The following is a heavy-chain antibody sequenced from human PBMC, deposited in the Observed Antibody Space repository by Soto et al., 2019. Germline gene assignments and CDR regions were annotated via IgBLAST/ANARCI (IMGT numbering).Heavy chain of an antibody. V-gene: IGHV3-23*01. CDR1: GFTFSRYA. CDR2: ISASGTDT. CDR3: AREGLTIITAQDGTPFH. J-gene: IGHJ4*02. D-gene: IGHD3-16*01. Sequence: GSLRLSCAASGFTFSRYAMSWVRQAPGKGLEWVSGISASGTDTNYADSVKGRFTFSRDNSKNMLYLQMNSLRAEDTAVYYCAREGLTIITAQDGTPFHWGQGTLVTVSS.